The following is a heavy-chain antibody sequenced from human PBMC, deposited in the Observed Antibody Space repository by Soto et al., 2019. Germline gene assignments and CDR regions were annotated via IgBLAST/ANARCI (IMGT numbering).Heavy chain of an antibody. CDR1: GGSFSGYY. V-gene: IGHV4-34*01. CDR3: ARMYYDFWSGYYDFGY. J-gene: IGHJ4*02. CDR2: INHSGST. Sequence: PSETLSLTCAVYGGSFSGYYWSWIRQPPGKGLEWIGEINHSGSTNYNPSLKSRVTISVDTSKNQFSLKLSSVTAADTAVYYCARMYYDFWSGYYDFGYWGQGTLVTVSS. D-gene: IGHD3-3*01.